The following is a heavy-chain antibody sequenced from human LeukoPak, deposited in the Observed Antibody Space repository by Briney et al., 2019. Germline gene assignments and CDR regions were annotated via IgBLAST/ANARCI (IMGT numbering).Heavy chain of an antibody. CDR3: AKGLRFLEWLHDY. Sequence: GGSLRLSCAASGFTFSSYAMSWVRQAQGKGLELVSAISGSGGSTYYADSVKGRFAISRDNSKNTLYQQMNSLRAEDTAVYYCAKGLRFLEWLHDYWGQGTLVTVSS. V-gene: IGHV3-23*01. J-gene: IGHJ4*02. CDR2: ISGSGGST. CDR1: GFTFSSYA. D-gene: IGHD3-3*01.